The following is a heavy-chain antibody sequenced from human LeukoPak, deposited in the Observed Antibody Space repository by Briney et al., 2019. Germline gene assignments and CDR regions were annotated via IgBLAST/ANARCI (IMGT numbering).Heavy chain of an antibody. J-gene: IGHJ5*02. CDR2: ISYDGSNK. CDR1: GFTFSNYG. CDR3: AGSDPVKYHLLRNWFDP. V-gene: IGHV3-30*19. Sequence: PGGSLRLSCAASGFTFSNYGMHWVRQAPGKGLEWVAVISYDGSNKYYADSVKGRFTISRDNSKNTLYLQMNSLRAEDTAVYYCAGSDPVKYHLLRNWFDPWGQGTLVTVSS. D-gene: IGHD2-2*01.